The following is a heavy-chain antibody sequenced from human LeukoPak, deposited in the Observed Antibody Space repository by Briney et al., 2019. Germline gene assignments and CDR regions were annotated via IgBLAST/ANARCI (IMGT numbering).Heavy chain of an antibody. CDR2: ISAYNGNT. CDR1: GYTFTSYG. D-gene: IGHD6-19*01. V-gene: IGHV1-18*01. Sequence: GASVKVSCKASGYTFTSYGISWVRQAPGQGLEWMGWISAYNGNTNYAQKLQGRVTMTTDTSTSTAYMELRSLRSDDTAVYYCARDVAVAGVGAFDIWGQGTMVTVSS. CDR3: ARDVAVAGVGAFDI. J-gene: IGHJ3*02.